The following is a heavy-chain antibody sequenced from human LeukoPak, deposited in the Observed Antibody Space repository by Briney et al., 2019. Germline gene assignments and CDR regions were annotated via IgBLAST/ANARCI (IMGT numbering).Heavy chain of an antibody. CDR1: GFTFSSYG. CDR3: AKVGQTYYDFWSGYYPDY. Sequence: GGSLRLSCAASGFTFSSYGMHWVRQAPGKGLEWVAFIRYDGSNKYYADSVKGRFTISRDNSKNTLYLQMNSLRAEDTAVYYCAKVGQTYYDFWSGYYPDYCGQGTLVNVSS. V-gene: IGHV3-30*02. D-gene: IGHD3-3*01. J-gene: IGHJ4*02. CDR2: IRYDGSNK.